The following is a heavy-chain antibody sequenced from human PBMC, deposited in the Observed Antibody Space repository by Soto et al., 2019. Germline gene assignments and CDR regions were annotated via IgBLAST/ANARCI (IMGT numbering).Heavy chain of an antibody. V-gene: IGHV4-59*01. Sequence: SETLSLTCTVSGASISSSYWSWIRQSPERGLEWSAYVYHTGATYYNPSLKSRVTISLDTSKGQFTLNLTSLTTADTAVYFCARGGNRYSNVASGVGGFDYWGQGSLVTVSS. J-gene: IGHJ4*02. CDR2: VYHTGAT. CDR1: GASISSSY. D-gene: IGHD5-12*01. CDR3: ARGGNRYSNVASGVGGFDY.